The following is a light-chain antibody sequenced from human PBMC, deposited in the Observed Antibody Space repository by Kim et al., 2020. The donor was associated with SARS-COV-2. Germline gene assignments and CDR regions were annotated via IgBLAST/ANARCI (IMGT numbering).Light chain of an antibody. Sequence: VSPGERATLSGRASQSVSSNLAWYQQKPGQAPRLLIYGASTRATGIPARFSGSGSGTEFTLTISSLQSEDFAVYYCQQYNNWPLTFGGGTKVDIK. CDR2: GAS. V-gene: IGKV3-15*01. CDR1: QSVSSN. J-gene: IGKJ4*02. CDR3: QQYNNWPLT.